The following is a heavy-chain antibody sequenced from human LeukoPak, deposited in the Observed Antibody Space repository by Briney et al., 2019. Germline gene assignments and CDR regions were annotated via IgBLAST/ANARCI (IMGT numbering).Heavy chain of an antibody. CDR3: AKEEGRQLRLTVDY. CDR1: GFTFSSYG. D-gene: IGHD4-17*01. J-gene: IGHJ4*02. V-gene: IGHV3-30*02. Sequence: GGSLRLSCAASGFTFSSYGMHWVRQAPGKGLEWVAFIRSDGSNKYYTDSVKGRFTISRDNSKNTLYLQMNSLRAEDTAVYYCAKEEGRQLRLTVDYWGQGTLVTVSS. CDR2: IRSDGSNK.